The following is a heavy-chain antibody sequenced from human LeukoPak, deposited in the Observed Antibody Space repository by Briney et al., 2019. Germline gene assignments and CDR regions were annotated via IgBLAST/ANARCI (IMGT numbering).Heavy chain of an antibody. V-gene: IGHV3-74*03. J-gene: IGHJ4*02. CDR1: GFSFSGSW. Sequence: PGGSLRLSCAASGFSFSGSWMHWVRQAPAKGLVWVSRINSDGSTTTYADSVQGRFTISRDNAKNTLYLQMNSLRAEDTAVYYCTRGLGGGSDYWCLGTLVTVTS. CDR2: INSDGSTT. CDR3: TRGLGGGSDY. D-gene: IGHD4-23*01.